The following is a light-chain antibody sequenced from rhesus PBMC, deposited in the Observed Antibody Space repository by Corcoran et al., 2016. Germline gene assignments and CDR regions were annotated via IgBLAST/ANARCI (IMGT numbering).Light chain of an antibody. J-gene: IGKJ4*01. V-gene: IGKV1S17*01. CDR2: AAS. Sequence: DIQMTQSPSSLSASVGDRVTITCQASQGISNNLVWYQQKPGKVPKLLIYAASTLQSGVPSRFSGSGSVTDYTIPISSLRPEDFATYYCQHGYGSPLTFGGGTKVEIK. CDR1: QGISNN. CDR3: QHGYGSPLT.